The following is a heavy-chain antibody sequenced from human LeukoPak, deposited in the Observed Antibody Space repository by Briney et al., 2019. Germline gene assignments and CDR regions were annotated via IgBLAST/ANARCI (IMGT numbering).Heavy chain of an antibody. CDR3: ARTYYDFWSGYCY. V-gene: IGHV4-39*01. D-gene: IGHD3-3*01. CDR1: GGSISSSSYY. J-gene: IGHJ4*02. Sequence: SETLSITCTVSGGSISSSSYYWGWIRQPPGKGLEWVGSIYYSGSTYYNPSLKSRVTISVDTSKNQFSLKLSSVTAADTAVYYCARTYYDFWSGYCYWGQGTLVTVSS. CDR2: IYYSGST.